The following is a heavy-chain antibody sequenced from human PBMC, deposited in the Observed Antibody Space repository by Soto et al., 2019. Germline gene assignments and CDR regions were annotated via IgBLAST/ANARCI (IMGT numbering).Heavy chain of an antibody. D-gene: IGHD4-17*01. CDR3: AKELSLWDDYGDYGGLGSFDY. CDR2: ISYDGSNK. CDR1: GFTFSSYG. J-gene: IGHJ4*02. Sequence: QVQLVESGGGVVQPGRSLRLSCAASGFTFSSYGMHWVRQAPGKGLEWVAVISYDGSNKYYADSVKGRFTISRDNSKNTLYLQMNSLRAEDTAVYYCAKELSLWDDYGDYGGLGSFDYRGQGTLVTVSS. V-gene: IGHV3-30*18.